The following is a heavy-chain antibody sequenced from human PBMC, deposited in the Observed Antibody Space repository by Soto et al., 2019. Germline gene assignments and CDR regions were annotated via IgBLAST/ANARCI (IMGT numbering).Heavy chain of an antibody. V-gene: IGHV3-30*18. Sequence: QVQLVESGGGVVKPWRSLRLSCAASELTFSRYGMHWVRQAPGKGLEWVAMISDDGTKKNYADSVKGRFTISRDNSKNTMYLQMNSLRPEDTAVYYCAKDIVVPSALGYYYYGMDFWGQGTTVTVSS. CDR2: ISDDGTKK. J-gene: IGHJ6*02. D-gene: IGHD2-2*01. CDR1: ELTFSRYG. CDR3: AKDIVVPSALGYYYYGMDF.